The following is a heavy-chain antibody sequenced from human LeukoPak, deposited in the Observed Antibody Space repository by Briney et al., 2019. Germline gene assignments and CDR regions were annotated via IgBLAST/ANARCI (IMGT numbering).Heavy chain of an antibody. CDR1: GFPLIIYD. CDR2: IHYEGKKK. CDR3: AKAHTASLSRGYLDY. J-gene: IGHJ4*02. D-gene: IGHD3-16*01. Sequence: GGPLRLSCAACGFPLIIYDVLWVPDVRGMGREGLGFIHYEGKKKHYADSVKGRFTISRDNSKNTLYLQMSSLRPEDTAVYYCAKAHTASLSRGYLDYWGQGTLVTVSS. V-gene: IGHV3-30*02.